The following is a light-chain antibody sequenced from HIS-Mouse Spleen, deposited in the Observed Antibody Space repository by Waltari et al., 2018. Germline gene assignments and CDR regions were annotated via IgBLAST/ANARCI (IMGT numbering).Light chain of an antibody. Sequence: QSALTQPASVSGSPGQSITIPCTGTSSDVGSYNLVSWYQQHPGKAPKLMIYEGSKRPSGFSNRFSGSKSGNTASLTISGLQAEDEADYYCCSYAGSSTYWVFGGGTKLTVL. J-gene: IGLJ3*02. CDR1: SSDVGSYNL. CDR2: EGS. CDR3: CSYAGSSTYWV. V-gene: IGLV2-23*01.